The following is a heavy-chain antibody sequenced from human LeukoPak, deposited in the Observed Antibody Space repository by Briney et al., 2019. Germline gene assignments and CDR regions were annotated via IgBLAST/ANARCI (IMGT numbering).Heavy chain of an antibody. J-gene: IGHJ4*02. CDR2: MNPNSGNT. CDR3: AREIPGGYYDSSGPKGD. D-gene: IGHD3-22*01. V-gene: IGHV1-8*01. Sequence: ASAKVSCKASGYTFTSYDINWVRQATGQGLEWMGWMNPNSGNTGYAQKFQGRVTMTRNTSISTAYMELSSLRSEDTAVYYCAREIPGGYYDSSGPKGDWGQGTLVTVSS. CDR1: GYTFTSYD.